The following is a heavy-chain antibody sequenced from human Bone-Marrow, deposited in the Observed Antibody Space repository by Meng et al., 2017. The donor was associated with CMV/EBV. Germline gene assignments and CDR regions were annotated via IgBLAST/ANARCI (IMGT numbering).Heavy chain of an antibody. D-gene: IGHD2-2*01. J-gene: IGHJ3*02. CDR1: GFTFSSYA. V-gene: IGHV3-30-3*01. Sequence: GESLKISCAASGFTFSSYAMHWVRQAPGKGLEWVAVISYDGSNKYYADSVKGRFTISRDNSKNTLYLQMNSLRAEDTAVYYCARSPRAVPASGVGFDIWGQGTMVTVSS. CDR2: ISYDGSNK. CDR3: ARSPRAVPASGVGFDI.